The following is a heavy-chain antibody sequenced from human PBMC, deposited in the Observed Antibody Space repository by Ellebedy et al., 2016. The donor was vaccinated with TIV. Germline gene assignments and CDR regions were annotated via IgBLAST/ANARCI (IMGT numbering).Heavy chain of an antibody. D-gene: IGHD2/OR15-2a*01. CDR2: ISYSMYYSGST. CDR3: ARRNTELLTVEEYYYYMDV. Sequence: SETLSLTCTVSGGSMNSYYWSWIRQPPVKGLEWIGYISYSMYYSGSTNYNPSLKSRVTISVDASKNQFSLKLNSVTAADTAVYYCARRNTELLTVEEYYYYMDVWGRGTTVTVSS. J-gene: IGHJ6*03. CDR1: GGSMNSYY. V-gene: IGHV4-59*08.